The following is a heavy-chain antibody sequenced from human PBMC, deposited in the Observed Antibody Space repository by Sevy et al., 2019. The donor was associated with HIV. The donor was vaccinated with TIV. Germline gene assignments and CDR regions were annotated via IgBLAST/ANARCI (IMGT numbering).Heavy chain of an antibody. CDR2: IKKEGSEK. D-gene: IGHD2-2*01. CDR1: GFTFNSYW. J-gene: IGHJ6*02. V-gene: IGHV3-7*03. Sequence: GGYLRLSCAASGFTFNSYWMSWVRQAPGKGLEWVANIKKEGSEKYYVDSVKGRFTVSRDNAKNSLYLQMDSLRAEDTAVYYCARDCSSANCLWGMDVWGQGTTVTVSS. CDR3: ARDCSSANCLWGMDV.